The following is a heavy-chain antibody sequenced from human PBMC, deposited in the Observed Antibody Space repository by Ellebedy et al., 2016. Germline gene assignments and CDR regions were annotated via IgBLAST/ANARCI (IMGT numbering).Heavy chain of an antibody. CDR3: AWELPWGYYGMDV. Sequence: GGSLRLXCAASGFTFSDYYMSWIRQAPGKGLEWVSYISSSGSTIYYADSVKGRFTISRDNAKNSLYLQMNSLRAEDTAVYYCAWELPWGYYGMDVWGQGTTVTVSS. CDR2: ISSSGSTI. V-gene: IGHV3-11*01. CDR1: GFTFSDYY. J-gene: IGHJ6*02. D-gene: IGHD3-16*01.